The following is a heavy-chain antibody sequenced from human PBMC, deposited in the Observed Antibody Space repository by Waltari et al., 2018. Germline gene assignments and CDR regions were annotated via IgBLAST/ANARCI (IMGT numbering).Heavy chain of an antibody. V-gene: IGHV3-30*01. Sequence: QVQLVESGGGVVQPGRSLRLSCAASGFTFRSYAIPWVHQAPGKGLEWVAVISYDGSNKYYADSVKGRFTISRDNSKNTLYLQMNSLRAEDTAVYYCASGFDSFYFDYWGQGTLVTVSS. J-gene: IGHJ4*02. D-gene: IGHD5-12*01. CDR1: GFTFRSYA. CDR2: ISYDGSNK. CDR3: ASGFDSFYFDY.